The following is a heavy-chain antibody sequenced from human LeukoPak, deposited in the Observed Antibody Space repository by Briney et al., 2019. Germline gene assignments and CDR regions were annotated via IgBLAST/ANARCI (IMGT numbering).Heavy chain of an antibody. J-gene: IGHJ4*02. CDR3: ARDLRLGELSLTYYFDY. CDR2: INPNSGGT. Sequence: GASVKVSCKASGYTFTGYYMHWVRQAPGQGLEWMGWINPNSGGTNYAQKFQGRVTMTRDTSISTAYMELGRLRSDDTAVYYCARDLRLGELSLTYYFDYWGQGTLVTVSS. V-gene: IGHV1-2*02. CDR1: GYTFTGYY. D-gene: IGHD3-16*02.